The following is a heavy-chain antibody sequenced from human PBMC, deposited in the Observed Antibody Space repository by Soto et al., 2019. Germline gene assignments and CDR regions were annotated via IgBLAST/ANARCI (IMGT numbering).Heavy chain of an antibody. D-gene: IGHD3-9*01. CDR3: ARGNNVLRYFGNWFDP. V-gene: IGHV4-31*03. J-gene: IGHJ5*02. CDR2: IYYSGST. CDR1: GGSISSGCYY. Sequence: LSLTCTVSGGSISSGCYYWSWIRQHPGKGLEWIGYIYYSGSTYYNPSLKSRVTISVDTSKNQFSLKLSSVTAADTAVYYCARGNNVLRYFGNWFDPWGQGTLVTVSS.